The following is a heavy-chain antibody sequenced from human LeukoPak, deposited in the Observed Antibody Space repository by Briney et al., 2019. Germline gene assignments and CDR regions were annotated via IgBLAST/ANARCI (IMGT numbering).Heavy chain of an antibody. V-gene: IGHV3-53*01. CDR3: AREGQSAAFDY. D-gene: IGHD6-13*01. CDR2: IYSGGST. CDR1: GFTVSSNY. J-gene: IGHJ4*02. Sequence: GGSLRLSCAASGFTVSSNYMSWVRQAPGKGLEWVSIIYSGGSTYYADSVKGRFTISRDNSKNTLYLQMNSLRAEDTAVYYCAREGQSAAFDYWGQGTLVTVSS.